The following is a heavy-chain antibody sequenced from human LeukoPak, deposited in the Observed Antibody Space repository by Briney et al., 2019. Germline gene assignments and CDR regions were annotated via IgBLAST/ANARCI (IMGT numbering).Heavy chain of an antibody. J-gene: IGHJ4*02. Sequence: GASVKVSCKASGGTFISYAISWVRQAPGQGLEWMGGIIPIFGTANYAQKFQGRVTITTDESTSTAYMELSSLRSEDTAVYYCARDGYYGSGSYYNVADYWDQGTLVTVSS. CDR2: IIPIFGTA. CDR1: GGTFISYA. V-gene: IGHV1-69*05. D-gene: IGHD3-10*01. CDR3: ARDGYYGSGSYYNVADY.